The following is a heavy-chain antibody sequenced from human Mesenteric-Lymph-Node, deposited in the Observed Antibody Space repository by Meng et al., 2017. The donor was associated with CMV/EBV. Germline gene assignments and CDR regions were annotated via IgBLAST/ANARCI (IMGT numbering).Heavy chain of an antibody. D-gene: IGHD1-20*01. CDR3: AINYSFDY. CDR2: ISWDSGGM. CDR1: GFTFDDYA. V-gene: IGHV3-9*01. J-gene: IGHJ4*02. Sequence: SLKISCAASGFTFDDYAMHWVRQAPGKGLEWVAGISWDSGGMDYADSVRGRFTISRDNAKNSLYLQMSSLRPEDTALYYCAINYSFDYWGQGTLVTVSS.